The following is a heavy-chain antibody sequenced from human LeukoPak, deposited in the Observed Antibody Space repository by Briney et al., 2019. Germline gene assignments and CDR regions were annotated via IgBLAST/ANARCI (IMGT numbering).Heavy chain of an antibody. D-gene: IGHD2-2*01. CDR1: GGTFSSYT. J-gene: IGHJ5*02. CDR3: ARAYCSSTSCYLRFDP. Sequence: ASVKVSCKASGGTFSSYTISWVRQAPGQGLEWMGRIIPILGIANYAQKFQGRVTITRNTSISTAYMELSSLRSEDTAVYYCARAYCSSTSCYLRFDPWGQGTLVTVSS. CDR2: IIPILGIA. V-gene: IGHV1-69*02.